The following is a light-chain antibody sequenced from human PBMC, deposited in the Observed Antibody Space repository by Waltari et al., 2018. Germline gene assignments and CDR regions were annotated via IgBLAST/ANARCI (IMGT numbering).Light chain of an antibody. Sequence: QSALTQPASVSGSPGQSITISCTGTSSAVGGYNYVSWYQQHPGKAPKLMIYDVSNRPSGVSNRFSGSKSGNPASLTISGLQPEDEADYYCNSFTSSSTVVFGGGTKLTVL. CDR3: NSFTSSSTVV. V-gene: IGLV2-14*03. CDR1: SSAVGGYNY. CDR2: DVS. J-gene: IGLJ3*02.